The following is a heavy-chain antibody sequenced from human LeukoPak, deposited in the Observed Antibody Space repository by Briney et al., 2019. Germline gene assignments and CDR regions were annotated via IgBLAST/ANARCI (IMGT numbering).Heavy chain of an antibody. CDR2: IDWNDDK. D-gene: IGHD1-1*01. Sequence: TLSLTCAVYGGSFSGYYWSWIRQPPGKALEWLARIDWNDDKYLNTSLQTRLTISKDTSRNQVVLTMTNMDLVDTATYYCARFLGTTSYDFWGQGTLVTVSS. V-gene: IGHV2-70*11. J-gene: IGHJ4*02. CDR3: ARFLGTTSYDF. CDR1: GGSFSGYY.